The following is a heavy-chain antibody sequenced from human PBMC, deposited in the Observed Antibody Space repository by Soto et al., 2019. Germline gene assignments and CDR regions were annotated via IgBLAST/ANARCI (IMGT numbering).Heavy chain of an antibody. CDR3: ASDRGGDGMDV. D-gene: IGHD3-16*01. J-gene: IGHJ6*02. V-gene: IGHV1-18*01. Sequence: QVQLVQSGAEVKKPGASVKVSCKASGYTFTSYGISWVRQAPGQGLEWMGWISAYNGNTNYVQKLQGRVTMTTDTSTRTAYMALRSLRSDDTAVYYFASDRGGDGMDVWGQGTTVTVSS. CDR2: ISAYNGNT. CDR1: GYTFTSYG.